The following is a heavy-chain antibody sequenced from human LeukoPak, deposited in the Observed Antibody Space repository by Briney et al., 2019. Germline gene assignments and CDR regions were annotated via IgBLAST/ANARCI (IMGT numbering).Heavy chain of an antibody. CDR3: ARDYYDSNNYYYFDS. V-gene: IGHV1-2*02. Sequence: ASVKVSCQASGYTFTGYSMHWVRQAPGQGLEWMGWINPNSGGTNYAQKFQGRVTMTRDTSISTAYVELSRLRSDDTAVYYCARDYYDSNNYYYFDSWGQGTLVTVSS. CDR1: GYTFTGYS. CDR2: INPNSGGT. D-gene: IGHD3-22*01. J-gene: IGHJ4*02.